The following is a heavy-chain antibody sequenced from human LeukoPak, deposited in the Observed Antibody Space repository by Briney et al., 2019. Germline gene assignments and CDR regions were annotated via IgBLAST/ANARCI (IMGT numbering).Heavy chain of an antibody. J-gene: IGHJ4*02. CDR2: ISASGGQK. D-gene: IGHD2-21*01. Sequence: GGSLRLSCAASGSTFSNHGMSWVRQTPGKGLEWVSSISASGGQKFYADSVRGRFSISRDNSMSTLYLQMNSLRPEDTAIHYCAKIGVIGLWYFDYWGQGSLVTVSS. V-gene: IGHV3-23*01. CDR1: GSTFSNHG. CDR3: AKIGVIGLWYFDY.